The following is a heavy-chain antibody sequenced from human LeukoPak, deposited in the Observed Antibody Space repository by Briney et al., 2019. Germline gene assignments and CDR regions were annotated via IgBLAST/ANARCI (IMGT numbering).Heavy chain of an antibody. CDR2: IKSKTDGGTT. J-gene: IGHJ1*01. V-gene: IGHV3-15*01. D-gene: IGHD2-2*01. CDR3: TTELSSACPQSPY. CDR1: GFTFSNAW. Sequence: GGCQRLSCAASGFTFSNAWMSWVRQAPGKGLEWVGRIKSKTDGGTTDYAAPVKGRFTISRDDSKNTLYLQMNSLKTEDTAVYYGTTELSSACPQSPYWGQPTLVTV.